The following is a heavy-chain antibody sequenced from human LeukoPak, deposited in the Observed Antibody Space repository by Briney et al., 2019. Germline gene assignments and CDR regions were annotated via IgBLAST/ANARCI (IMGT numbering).Heavy chain of an antibody. CDR1: GFTFTKYG. CDR2: ISDSGAYT. D-gene: IGHD3-10*01. J-gene: IGHJ4*02. CDR3: AKGRILWFGEQSDFDY. V-gene: IGHV3-23*01. Sequence: GSLRLSCAASGFTFTKYGMSWVRQAPGKGLEWTSTISDSGAYTYYADFVKGRFTVSRDNSKNMVFLEVNSLRAEDTATYFCAKGRILWFGEQSDFDYWGQGTLVTVSS.